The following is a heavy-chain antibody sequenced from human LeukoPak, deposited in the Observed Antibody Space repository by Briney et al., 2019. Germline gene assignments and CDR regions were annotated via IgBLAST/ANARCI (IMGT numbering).Heavy chain of an antibody. V-gene: IGHV4-59*12. CDR3: ARGATQLSYYYYYYMDV. CDR1: GGSISSYF. D-gene: IGHD1-1*01. J-gene: IGHJ6*03. Sequence: NTSETLSLTCTISGGSISSYFWSWIRQPPGKGLEWIGYIYYTGSTNYNPSLKSRVIISLDTSKNQFSLKLSSVTAADTAVYYCARGATQLSYYYYYYMDVWGKGTTVTVSS. CDR2: IYYTGST.